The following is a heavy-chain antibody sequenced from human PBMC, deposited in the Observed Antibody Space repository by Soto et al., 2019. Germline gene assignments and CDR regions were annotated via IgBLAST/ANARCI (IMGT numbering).Heavy chain of an antibody. CDR2: INSDGSST. CDR1: GFTFSSYW. D-gene: IGHD3-3*01. J-gene: IGHJ6*02. V-gene: IGHV3-74*01. CDR3: AREFRYYDFWSGSRAYYYGMDV. Sequence: GSLRLSCAASGFTFSSYWMHWVRQAPGKGLVWVSRINSDGSSTSYADSVKGRFTISRDNAKNTLYLQMNSLRAEDTAVYYCAREFRYYDFWSGSRAYYYGMDVWGQGTTVTVSS.